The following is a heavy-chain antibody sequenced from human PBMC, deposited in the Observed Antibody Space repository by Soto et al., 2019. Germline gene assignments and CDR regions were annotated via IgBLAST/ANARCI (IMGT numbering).Heavy chain of an antibody. Sequence: EVQLVESGGGLVQPGGSLKLSCAASGFTFSGSAMHWVRQASGKGLEWVGRIRSKANNYATAYGASVKCRFTISRADSKNTAYLKMNSLKTEDTAVYYCSRQASDFWSGKPQYYMDVWGKGTTVTVSS. V-gene: IGHV3-73*01. CDR1: GFTFSGSA. D-gene: IGHD3-3*01. J-gene: IGHJ6*03. CDR2: IRSKANNYAT. CDR3: SRQASDFWSGKPQYYMDV.